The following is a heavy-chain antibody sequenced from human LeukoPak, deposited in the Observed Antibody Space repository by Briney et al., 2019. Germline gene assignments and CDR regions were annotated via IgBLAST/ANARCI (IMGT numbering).Heavy chain of an antibody. CDR1: GYTCTSYG. D-gene: IGHD3-3*01. V-gene: IGHV1-18*01. CDR2: ISAYNGNT. CDR3: ASDSRFLEWLDPLYFDY. J-gene: IGHJ4*02. Sequence: ASVKVSCKASGYTCTSYGISWVRQAPGQGLEWMGWISAYNGNTNYAQKLQGRVTMTTDTSTSTAYMELSRLRSEDTAVYYCASDSRFLEWLDPLYFDYWGQGTLVTVSS.